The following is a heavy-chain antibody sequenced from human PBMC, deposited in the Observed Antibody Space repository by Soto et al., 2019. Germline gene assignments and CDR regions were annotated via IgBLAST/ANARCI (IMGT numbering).Heavy chain of an antibody. J-gene: IGHJ3*02. CDR3: ARAFNDDYDSSGYYYAFDI. D-gene: IGHD3-22*01. CDR2: IWYDGSNK. Sequence: GGSLRLSCAASGFTFSSYGMHWVRQAPGKGLEWVAVIWYDGSNKYYADSVKGRFTISRDNSKNTLYLQMNSLRAEDTAVYYCARAFNDDYDSSGYYYAFDIWGQGTMVTVSS. CDR1: GFTFSSYG. V-gene: IGHV3-33*01.